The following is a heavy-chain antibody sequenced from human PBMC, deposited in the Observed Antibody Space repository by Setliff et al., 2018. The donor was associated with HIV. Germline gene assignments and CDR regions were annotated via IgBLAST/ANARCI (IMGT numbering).Heavy chain of an antibody. CDR2: LNPEDGET. J-gene: IGHJ4*02. CDR3: ATFLFRDSTDPYYRPPGDFPLYYFDY. V-gene: IGHV1-69-2*01. CDR1: GYRFTGHY. Sequence: ASVKVSCKATGYRFTGHYMHWVRQAPGRGLEWMGWLNPEDGETLYAEKFRGRVTMTADMSTNTAYLELGSLRSEDTAVYYCATFLFRDSTDPYYRPPGDFPLYYFDYWAQGTLVTVSS. D-gene: IGHD3-10*01.